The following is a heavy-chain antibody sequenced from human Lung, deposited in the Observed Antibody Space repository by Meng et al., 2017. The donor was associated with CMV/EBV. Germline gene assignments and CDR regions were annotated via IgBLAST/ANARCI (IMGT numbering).Heavy chain of an antibody. D-gene: IGHD2-2*01. Sequence: GESLKISCAASGFTFSSYEMNWVRQAPGKGLEWVSCISSSGSTIYYADSVKGRFTISRDNAKNSLYLQMNSLRAEDTAVYYCAREVLVPAAIRYYYYGMDVWGQGXTVTVSS. CDR1: GFTFSSYE. J-gene: IGHJ6*02. CDR2: ISSSGSTI. CDR3: AREVLVPAAIRYYYYGMDV. V-gene: IGHV3-48*03.